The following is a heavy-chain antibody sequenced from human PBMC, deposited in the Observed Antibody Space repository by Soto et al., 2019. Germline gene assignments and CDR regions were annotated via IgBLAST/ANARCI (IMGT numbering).Heavy chain of an antibody. J-gene: IGHJ4*02. D-gene: IGHD3-22*01. CDR2: IGHSGGT. V-gene: IGHV4-30-4*01. Sequence: SEALSLTCTISVGSVSRCDGWSCSRQPPGRGLEWVGYIGHSGGTYYNPYLKSRVSMSVDTPQNQFSLKLSSVSAADPAVYYCARTKYYYDSTAYILDHWGQGALVTVPQ. CDR1: VGSVSRCDG. CDR3: ARTKYYYDSTAYILDH.